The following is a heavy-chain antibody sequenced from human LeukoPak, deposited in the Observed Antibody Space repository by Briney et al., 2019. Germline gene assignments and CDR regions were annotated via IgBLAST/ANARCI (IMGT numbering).Heavy chain of an antibody. J-gene: IGHJ6*03. D-gene: IGHD6-6*01. V-gene: IGHV4-59*12. Sequence: SETLSLTCTVSGGSISSYYWSWIRQPPGKGLEWIGYIYYSGTTYYNPSLKSRVTISLDTSKNQFSLKLSSVTAADTAIYYCARDFSSSSTVYYYYYMDVWGKGTTVTVSS. CDR3: ARDFSSSSTVYYYYYMDV. CDR2: IYYSGTT. CDR1: GGSISSYY.